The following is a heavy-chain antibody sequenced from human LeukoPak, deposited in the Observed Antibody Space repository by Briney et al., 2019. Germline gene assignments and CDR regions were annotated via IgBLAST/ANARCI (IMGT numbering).Heavy chain of an antibody. CDR3: ARVCSGCSGYGYFDY. CDR2: INPSSGST. D-gene: IGHD2-15*01. J-gene: IGHJ4*01. Sequence: ASVKVSCKASGYTFTGYYMHWVRQAPGQGLERMGWINPSSGSTNYAHEFQGRVTMTRDKSISTAYMELSRLRSDDTAVYYCARVCSGCSGYGYFDYWGQGTLVTVSS. CDR1: GYTFTGYY. V-gene: IGHV1-2*02.